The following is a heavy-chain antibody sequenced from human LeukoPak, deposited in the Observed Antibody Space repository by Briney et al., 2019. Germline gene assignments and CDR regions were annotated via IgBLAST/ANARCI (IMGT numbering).Heavy chain of an antibody. CDR2: ISWDGGST. J-gene: IGHJ4*02. Sequence: PGGSLRLSCAASGFTFDDYTMHWVRQAPGKGLEWVSLISWDGGSTYYADSVKGRFTISRDNSKNTLYLQMNSLRAEDTAVYYCARDRNSVKPLTGAFDYWGQGTLVTVSS. CDR1: GFTFDDYT. D-gene: IGHD1-14*01. CDR3: ARDRNSVKPLTGAFDY. V-gene: IGHV3-43*01.